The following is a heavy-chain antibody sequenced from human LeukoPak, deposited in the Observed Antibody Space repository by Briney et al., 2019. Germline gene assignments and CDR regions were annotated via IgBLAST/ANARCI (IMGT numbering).Heavy chain of an antibody. Sequence: SETLSLTCTVSGGSFSGYYWSWNRQPAGKGLEWIGRIYTSGSTNYNPSLKSRVTRSVDTSKHQFSLKLSSVTAADTAVYYCARVSSAGIWDYWGQGTLVTVSS. V-gene: IGHV4-4*07. D-gene: IGHD6-19*01. J-gene: IGHJ4*02. CDR2: IYTSGST. CDR3: ARVSSAGIWDY. CDR1: GGSFSGYY.